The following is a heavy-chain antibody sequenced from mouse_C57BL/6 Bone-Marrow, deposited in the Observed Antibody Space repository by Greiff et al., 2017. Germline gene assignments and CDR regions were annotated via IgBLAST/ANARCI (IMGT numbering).Heavy chain of an antibody. Sequence: VQLQQPGAELVKPGASVKLSCKASGYTFTSYWMQWVKQRPGQGLEWIGEIDPSDSYTNYNQKFKGKATLTVDTSSSTAYMQLSSLTSEDSAVYYCARRKLLHYCDYWGQGTTLTVSS. CDR2: IDPSDSYT. CDR3: ARRKLLHYCDY. V-gene: IGHV1-50*01. J-gene: IGHJ2*01. CDR1: GYTFTSYW. D-gene: IGHD1-1*01.